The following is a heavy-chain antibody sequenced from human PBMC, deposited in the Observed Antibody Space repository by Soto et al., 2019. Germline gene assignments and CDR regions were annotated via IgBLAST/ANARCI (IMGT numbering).Heavy chain of an antibody. D-gene: IGHD2-15*01. J-gene: IGHJ4*02. Sequence: EVHLLDSGGGLVQPGGSLRLSCAASGFTFSNYAMSWVRQAPGKGLEWVSGVGGSGDSTYYADSVKGRFTISRDNSKDTLYLQMNSLRAEDTAVYYSAKSPLGYCSRGSSYPPHYFDYWGQGTLVTVSS. CDR2: VGGSGDST. V-gene: IGHV3-23*01. CDR1: GFTFSNYA. CDR3: AKSPLGYCSRGSSYPPHYFDY.